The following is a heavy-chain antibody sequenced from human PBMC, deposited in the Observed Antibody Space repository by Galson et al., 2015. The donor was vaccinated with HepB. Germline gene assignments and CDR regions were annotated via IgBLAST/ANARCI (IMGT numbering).Heavy chain of an antibody. D-gene: IGHD4-17*01. CDR2: ISGSGGST. CDR3: AKDRGLYGDYSPNWFDP. V-gene: IGHV3-23*01. Sequence: SLRLSCAASGFTFSSYAMSWVRQAPGKGLEWVSAISGSGGSTYYADSVKGRFTISRDNSKNTLYLQMNSLRAEDTAVYYCAKDRGLYGDYSPNWFDPWGQGTLVTVSS. J-gene: IGHJ5*02. CDR1: GFTFSSYA.